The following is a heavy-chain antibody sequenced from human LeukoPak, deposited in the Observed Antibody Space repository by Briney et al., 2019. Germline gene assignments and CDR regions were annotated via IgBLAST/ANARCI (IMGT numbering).Heavy chain of an antibody. J-gene: IGHJ4*01. Sequence: SETLSLTCIVSGDSISGDYWSWIRQPPGKRLEWIGYIYYSGSTNYNPSLKGRVTISVDTSNSQFSLNLTSVTAADTAVYFCARHRDYYDSWGHGTLVTVSS. CDR2: IYYSGST. CDR1: GDSISGDY. D-gene: IGHD3-22*01. V-gene: IGHV4-59*08. CDR3: ARHRDYYDS.